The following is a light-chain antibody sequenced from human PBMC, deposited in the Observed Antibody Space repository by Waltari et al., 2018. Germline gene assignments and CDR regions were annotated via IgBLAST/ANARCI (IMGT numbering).Light chain of an antibody. V-gene: IGKV1-NL1*01. J-gene: IGKJ1*01. CDR1: QGIDNS. CDR2: GAS. Sequence: DAQMTQSPSSLSASVGDSVTITCRASQGIDNSLGWYQQKPGKAPKLLVFGASRLQSGVPSRFSGSGSGAHYTLTITSLQPEDFGTYYCQQYYNTPRTFGQGTKVEIK. CDR3: QQYYNTPRT.